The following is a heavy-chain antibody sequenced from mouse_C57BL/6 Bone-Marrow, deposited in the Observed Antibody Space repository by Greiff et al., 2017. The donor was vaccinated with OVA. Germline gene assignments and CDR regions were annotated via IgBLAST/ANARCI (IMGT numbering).Heavy chain of an antibody. CDR1: GYTFTDYE. J-gene: IGHJ3*01. CDR3: TRPTVVPFAY. V-gene: IGHV1-15*01. D-gene: IGHD1-1*01. CDR2: IDPETGGT. Sequence: VKLVESGAELVRPGASVTLSCKASGYTFTDYEMHWVKQTPVHGLEWIGAIDPETGGTAYNQKFKGKAILTADKSSSTAYMELRSLTSEDSAVYYCTRPTVVPFAYWGQGTLVTVSA.